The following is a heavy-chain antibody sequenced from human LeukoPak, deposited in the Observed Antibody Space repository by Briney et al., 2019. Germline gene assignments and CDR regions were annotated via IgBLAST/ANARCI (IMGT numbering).Heavy chain of an antibody. CDR2: INPSGGST. J-gene: IGHJ4*02. CDR3: ARERGRIVLMVYAIGY. V-gene: IGHV1-46*01. Sequence: ASVKVSCKXSGYTFTSYYMHWVRQAPGQGLEWMGIINPSGGSTSYSQKFQGRVTMTRDTSTSTVYMELSSLRSEDTAVYYCARERGRIVLMVYAIGYWGQGTLVTVSS. D-gene: IGHD2-8*01. CDR1: GYTFTSYY.